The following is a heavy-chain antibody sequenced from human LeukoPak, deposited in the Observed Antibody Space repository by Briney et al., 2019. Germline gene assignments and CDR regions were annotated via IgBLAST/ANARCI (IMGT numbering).Heavy chain of an antibody. V-gene: IGHV1-2*02. CDR2: INPNSGVT. J-gene: IGHJ4*02. CDR1: GYTFTGYF. CDR3: ARAEDSSGYTWYYFDY. Sequence: ASVKVSCEASGYTFTGYFMHWVRQAPGQGLEWMGWINPNSGVTNYAQKFQGRVTMTRDSSISTAYMELSRLRSDDTAVYYCARAEDSSGYTWYYFDYWGQGTLVTVSS. D-gene: IGHD3-22*01.